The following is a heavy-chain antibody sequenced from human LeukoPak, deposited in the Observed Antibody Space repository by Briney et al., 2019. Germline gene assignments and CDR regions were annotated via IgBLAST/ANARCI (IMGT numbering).Heavy chain of an antibody. D-gene: IGHD1-26*01. CDR3: VKDRAGSFCLDS. Sequence: GTSLRLSCAASGFPFRSYLMHWVRQGPGKGLEWLSVIWNDGSNKYYADSVKGRFTISRDNSKNTLFLQMDSLRADDTAVYYCVKDRAGSFCLDSWGQGSLVTVSS. CDR1: GFPFRSYL. J-gene: IGHJ4*02. V-gene: IGHV3-33*06. CDR2: IWNDGSNK.